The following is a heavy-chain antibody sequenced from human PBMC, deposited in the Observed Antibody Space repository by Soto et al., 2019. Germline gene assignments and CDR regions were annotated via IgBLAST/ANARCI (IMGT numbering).Heavy chain of an antibody. J-gene: IGHJ6*02. D-gene: IGHD3-9*01. V-gene: IGHV3-30*18. Sequence: HPGGSLRLSCAASGFTFSSYGMHWGRQAPGKGLEWVAVISYDGSNKYYADSVKGRFTISRDNSKNTLYLQMNSLRAEDTAVYYCAKDPAHNYDILTGYYRMTPYYYGMDVWGQGTTVTVSS. CDR2: ISYDGSNK. CDR1: GFTFSSYG. CDR3: AKDPAHNYDILTGYYRMTPYYYGMDV.